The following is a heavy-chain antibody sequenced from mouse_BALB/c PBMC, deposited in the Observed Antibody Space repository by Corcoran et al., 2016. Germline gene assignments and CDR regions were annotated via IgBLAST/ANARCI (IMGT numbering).Heavy chain of an antibody. CDR3: AREANGYDWMDY. CDR2: IKPYNGGT. Sequence: EVKLEQSGAELVKLGASMKISCKASGYSFNGYTMNWEKQSHGKNLEWIGLIKPYNGGTSYKQKIKGKATLTVDKSSSTDYMELLSLKYEYSAGYYCAREANGYDWMDYWGQGTAVTVSS. CDR1: GYSFNGYT. J-gene: IGHJ4*01. V-gene: IGHV1-18*01. D-gene: IGHD2-2*01.